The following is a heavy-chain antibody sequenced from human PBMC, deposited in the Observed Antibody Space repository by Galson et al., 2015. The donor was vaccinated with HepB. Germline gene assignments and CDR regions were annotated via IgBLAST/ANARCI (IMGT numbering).Heavy chain of an antibody. D-gene: IGHD5-12*01. J-gene: IGHJ4*02. CDR2: IRSKGNDYAT. V-gene: IGHV3-73*01. CDR1: GFTFSGSA. CDR3: TRMGDSSGYSSK. Sequence: SLRLSCAASGFTFSGSAIHWVRQASGKGPEWVGRIRSKGNDYATSYVESLKGRFTISRDDSRNMAYLHMQSLKTEDTAVYYCTRMGDSSGYSSKWGQGTLVTVSS.